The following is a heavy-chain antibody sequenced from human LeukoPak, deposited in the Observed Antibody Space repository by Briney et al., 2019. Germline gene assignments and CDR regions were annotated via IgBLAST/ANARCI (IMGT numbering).Heavy chain of an antibody. CDR1: GYSFTSYW. CDR2: IYPGDSDT. CDR3: ARQIEDTAMVRGGWFDP. D-gene: IGHD5-18*01. V-gene: IGHV5-51*01. J-gene: IGHJ5*02. Sequence: GESLKISCQGSGYSFTSYWIGWVRQMPGKGLEWMGIIYPGDSDTRYSPSFQGQVTISADKSISTAYLQWSSLNASDTAMYYCARQIEDTAMVRGGWFDPWGQGTLVTVSS.